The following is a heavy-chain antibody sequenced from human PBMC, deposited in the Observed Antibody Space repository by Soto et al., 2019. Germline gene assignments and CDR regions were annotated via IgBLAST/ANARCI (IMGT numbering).Heavy chain of an antibody. D-gene: IGHD6-19*01. Sequence: SCKASGYTFSSYGMHWVRQAPGKGLEWVAVISYDGSNKYYADSVKGRFTISRDNSKNTLYLQMNSLRAEDTAVYYCAKVGGDSGWYLFGGFDYWGQGTLVTVSS. CDR2: ISYDGSNK. J-gene: IGHJ4*02. V-gene: IGHV3-30*18. CDR1: GYTFSSYG. CDR3: AKVGGDSGWYLFGGFDY.